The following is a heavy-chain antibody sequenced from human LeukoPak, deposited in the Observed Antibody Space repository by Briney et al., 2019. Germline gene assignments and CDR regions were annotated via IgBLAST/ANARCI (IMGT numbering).Heavy chain of an antibody. Sequence: ASVKVSCEASGYTFTSYGISWVRQAPGQGLEWMGWISSYNGNTNYAQKLQGRVTMTTDTSTTTAYMELKSLRSDDTAVYYCAELGITMIGGVWGKGTTVTISS. D-gene: IGHD3-10*02. V-gene: IGHV1-18*01. CDR1: GYTFTSYG. J-gene: IGHJ6*04. CDR3: AELGITMIGGV. CDR2: ISSYNGNT.